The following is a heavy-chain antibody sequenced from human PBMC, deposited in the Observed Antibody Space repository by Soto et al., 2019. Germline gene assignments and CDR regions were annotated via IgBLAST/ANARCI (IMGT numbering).Heavy chain of an antibody. D-gene: IGHD3-3*01. CDR1: GGSISSGDCY. Sequence: SETLSLTCTVSGGSISSGDCYWSWIRQPPGKGLEWIGYIYYSGSTYYNPSLKSRVTISVDTSKNQFSLKLSSVTAADTAVYYCAGFWSGYYYYYGMDVWGQGTTVTVSS. J-gene: IGHJ6*02. CDR3: AGFWSGYYYYYGMDV. V-gene: IGHV4-30-4*01. CDR2: IYYSGST.